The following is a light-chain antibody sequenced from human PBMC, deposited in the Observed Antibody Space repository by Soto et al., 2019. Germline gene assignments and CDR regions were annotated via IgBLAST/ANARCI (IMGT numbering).Light chain of an antibody. Sequence: EIQLAQSPGTLSLSPGERATISCRASRSVSSSYLAWYQQKTTQTHRLIIIGASRRATGIPDRFSGSGSATKYSIPIIRMEHADVSVYYYQQYESSRTWTFGQGTKVDIK. CDR2: GAS. J-gene: IGKJ1*01. CDR1: RSVSSSY. V-gene: IGKV3-20*01. CDR3: QQYESSRTWT.